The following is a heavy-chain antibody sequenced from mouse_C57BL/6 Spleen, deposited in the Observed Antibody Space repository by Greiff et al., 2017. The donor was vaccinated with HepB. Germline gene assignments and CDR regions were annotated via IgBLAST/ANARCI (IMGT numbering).Heavy chain of an antibody. J-gene: IGHJ1*03. CDR2: IYPGSGST. CDR3: ARWRYFDV. CDR1: GYTFTSYW. V-gene: IGHV1-55*01. Sequence: VQLQQPGAELVKPGASVKMSCKASGYTFTSYWITWVKQRPGQGLEWIGDIYPGSGSTNYNEKFKGKATLTVDTSSSTAYMELHSLTSEDSAVYFCARWRYFDVWGTGTTVTVSS.